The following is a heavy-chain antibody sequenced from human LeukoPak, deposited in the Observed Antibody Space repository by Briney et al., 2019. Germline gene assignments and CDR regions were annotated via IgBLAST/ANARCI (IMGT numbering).Heavy chain of an antibody. CDR3: ARVTGYIVEDYFDY. CDR1: GGSISSYY. V-gene: IGHV4-59*01. Sequence: RPSETLSLTCSVSGGSISSYYWSWIRQPPGKGLEWIGYIYYSGSTNSNPSLKSRVTISVDTSKNQFYLGLSSVTAADTAVYYCARVTGYIVEDYFDYWGLGTLVIVSS. D-gene: IGHD3-22*01. J-gene: IGHJ4*01. CDR2: IYYSGST.